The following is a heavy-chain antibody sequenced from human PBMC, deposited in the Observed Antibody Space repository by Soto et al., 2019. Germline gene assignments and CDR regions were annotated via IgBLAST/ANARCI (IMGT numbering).Heavy chain of an antibody. CDR3: ARPAHSSSWLSFSY. D-gene: IGHD6-13*01. J-gene: IGHJ4*02. CDR2: IFWNDET. Sequence: QVTLKESGPVLVKPTETLTLTCTVSGFSLSNARMGVSWIRQPPGKALEWLAHIFWNDETSYSPSLRSRLTISKDTSKSQVVLTMTNMDPVDIATYYCARPAHSSSWLSFSYWGQGTLVTVSS. V-gene: IGHV2-26*01. CDR1: GFSLSNARMG.